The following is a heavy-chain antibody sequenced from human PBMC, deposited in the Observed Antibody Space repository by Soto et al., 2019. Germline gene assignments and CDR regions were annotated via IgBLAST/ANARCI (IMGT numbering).Heavy chain of an antibody. CDR1: GVTFSSYA. CDR2: ISYDGSNK. CDR3: AKDRAVAGTLNYFDY. J-gene: IGHJ4*02. V-gene: IGHV3-30-3*01. Sequence: GGSVRLSCAASGVTFSSYAMHWVRQAPGKGLEWVAGISYDGSNKYYADSVKGRFTISRDNAKNTLYLQMNRLRAEDTALYYCAKDRAVAGTLNYFDYWGQGTLVTVSS. D-gene: IGHD6-19*01.